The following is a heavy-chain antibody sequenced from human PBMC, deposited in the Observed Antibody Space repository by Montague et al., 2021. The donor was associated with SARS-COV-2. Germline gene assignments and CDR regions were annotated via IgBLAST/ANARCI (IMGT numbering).Heavy chain of an antibody. CDR3: ARDSRIVGATGGMDV. J-gene: IGHJ1*01. CDR1: GFTFSNFW. D-gene: IGHD1-26*01. Sequence: SLRLSCAASGFTFSNFWMNWVRRPPGKGLEWVAHIKTDGSLKHYVDSVNGRFTISRDNAKNSLNLQMDSLRAEDTALYYCARDSRIVGATGGMDVWGQGTLVTVSS. V-gene: IGHV3-7*03. CDR2: IKTDGSLK.